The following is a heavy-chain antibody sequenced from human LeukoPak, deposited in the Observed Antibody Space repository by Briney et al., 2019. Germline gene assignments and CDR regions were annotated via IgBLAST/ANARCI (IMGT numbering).Heavy chain of an antibody. CDR2: ISSSSTI. CDR3: ARGIQLWEGLYYYYYMDV. Sequence: GGSLRLSCAASGFTFSSYSMNWVRQAPGKGLEWVSYISSSSTIYYADSVKGRFTISRDNAKNSLYLQMNSLRAEDTAVYYCARGIQLWEGLYYYYYMDVWGKGTTVTVSS. CDR1: GFTFSSYS. V-gene: IGHV3-48*01. J-gene: IGHJ6*03. D-gene: IGHD5-18*01.